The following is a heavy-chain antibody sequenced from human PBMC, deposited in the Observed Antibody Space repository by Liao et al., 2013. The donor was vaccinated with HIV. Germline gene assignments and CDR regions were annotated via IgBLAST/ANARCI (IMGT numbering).Heavy chain of an antibody. V-gene: IGHV4-34*01. CDR3: ARTDYNVPDY. J-gene: IGHJ4*02. Sequence: QVQLQQWGAGLLKPSETLSLTCAVYGGSFSTYYWSWIRQPPREGAWSGLGKVNHSGSTYYNPSLKSRVSISVDTSKNQFSLNLSSVTAADTAVYYCARTDYNVPDYWGQGTLVTVSS. CDR1: GGSFSTYY. CDR2: VNHSGST. D-gene: IGHD3-10*02.